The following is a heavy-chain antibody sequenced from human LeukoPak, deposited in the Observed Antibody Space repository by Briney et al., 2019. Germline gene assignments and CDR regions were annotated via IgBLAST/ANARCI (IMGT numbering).Heavy chain of an antibody. V-gene: IGHV4-39*07. CDR1: GGSISSSSYY. CDR3: ARGTDYSGPFDY. Sequence: SETLSLTCTVSGGSISSSSYYWGWIRQPPGKGLEWIGSIYYSGSTNYNPSLKSRVTISADTSKNQFSLKLSSVTAADTAMYYCARGTDYSGPFDYWGQGTLVTVSS. J-gene: IGHJ4*02. D-gene: IGHD4-11*01. CDR2: IYYSGST.